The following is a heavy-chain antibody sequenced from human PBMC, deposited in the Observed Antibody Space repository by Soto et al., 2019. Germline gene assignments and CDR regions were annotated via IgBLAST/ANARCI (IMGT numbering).Heavy chain of an antibody. CDR1: GGSISSGDYY. V-gene: IGHV4-30-4*01. J-gene: IGHJ4*02. Sequence: QVQLQESGPGLVKPSQTLSLTCTVSGGSISSGDYYWSWIRQPPGKGLEWIGYISYSGRTYYNPSRKSRVTISVDTSKNQFSLKLSSVTAADTAVYYCARVGGFGATTIDYWGQGTLVTVSS. CDR2: ISYSGRT. CDR3: ARVGGFGATTIDY. D-gene: IGHD3-10*01.